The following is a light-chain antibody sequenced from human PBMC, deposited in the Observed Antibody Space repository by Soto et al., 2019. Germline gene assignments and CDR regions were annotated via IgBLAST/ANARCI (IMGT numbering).Light chain of an antibody. V-gene: IGLV2-14*03. CDR3: SSYTSSSTYVV. CDR2: DVI. Sequence: QSVLTQPASVSGSPGQSITISCTGTSSDVGGYNYVSWYQQHPGKAPKLMIYDVINRPSGVSNRFSGSKSGNSASLTISWLQAEDEANYYCSSYTSSSTYVVFGGGTKLTVL. CDR1: SSDVGGYNY. J-gene: IGLJ2*01.